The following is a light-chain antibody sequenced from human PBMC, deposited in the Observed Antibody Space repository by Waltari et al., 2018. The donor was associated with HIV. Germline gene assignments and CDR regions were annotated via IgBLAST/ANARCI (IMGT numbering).Light chain of an antibody. CDR2: AAS. CDR3: QQSFTIPYT. CDR1: ETISTY. V-gene: IGKV1-39*01. J-gene: IGKJ2*01. Sequence: DIQMTQSPSSLSASVGDRVTITCRASETISTYVSWYQQKSGKAPKLLIYAASSLQSEVPSRFSGSGSGTDFSLTVSSLQPEDFATYYCQQSFTIPYTFGQGTKLEIK.